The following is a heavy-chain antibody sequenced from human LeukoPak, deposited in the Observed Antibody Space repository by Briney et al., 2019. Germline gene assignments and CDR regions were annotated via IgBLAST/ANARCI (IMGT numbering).Heavy chain of an antibody. J-gene: IGHJ3*02. V-gene: IGHV3-23*01. CDR3: AKDPSYSSSFHAFDI. Sequence: PGGSLRLSCAASGFTFSSCAMTWVRQAPGKGLEWVSAISGGGRTWYADSVKGRFTISRDNSKNTLYLQMNSLRAEDTAVYYCAKDPSYSSSFHAFDIWGQGTMVTVSS. CDR2: ISGGGRT. CDR1: GFTFSSCA. D-gene: IGHD6-6*01.